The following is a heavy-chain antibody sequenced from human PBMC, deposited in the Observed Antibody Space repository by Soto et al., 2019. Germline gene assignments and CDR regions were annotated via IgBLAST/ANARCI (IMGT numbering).Heavy chain of an antibody. Sequence: EVRLLESGGGLVLPGGSLRLTCAASGFTFSSYTMSWVRQAPGKGLEWVSGISGSSSRTYYADSVKGRFTISRDNSKSTLSLQMSSLRADDTAVYYCAKDPNTDRLGGFEFGGQGTMVTVSS. CDR2: ISGSSSRT. CDR3: AKDPNTDRLGGFEF. D-gene: IGHD2-15*01. CDR1: GFTFSSYT. V-gene: IGHV3-23*01. J-gene: IGHJ3*01.